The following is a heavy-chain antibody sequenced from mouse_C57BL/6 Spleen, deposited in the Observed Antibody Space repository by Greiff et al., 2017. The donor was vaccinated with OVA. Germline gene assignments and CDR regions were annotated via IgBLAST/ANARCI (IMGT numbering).Heavy chain of an antibody. CDR1: GFTFSSYG. Sequence: EVQLVESGGDLVKPGGSLKLSCAASGFTFSSYGMSWVRQTPDKRLEWVATISSGGSYTYYPDSVKGRFTISRDNAKNTLYLQMSSLKSEDTAMYYCARQDYYGSSPYYFDYWGQGTTLTVSS. V-gene: IGHV5-6*01. CDR2: ISSGGSYT. CDR3: ARQDYYGSSPYYFDY. J-gene: IGHJ2*01. D-gene: IGHD1-1*01.